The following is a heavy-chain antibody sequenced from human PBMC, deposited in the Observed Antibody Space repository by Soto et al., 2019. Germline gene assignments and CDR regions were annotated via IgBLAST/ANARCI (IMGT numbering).Heavy chain of an antibody. CDR3: VRTSGLDY. J-gene: IGHJ4*02. CDR2: IKHDGSEE. CDR1: GFTFSDFW. Sequence: EVQLVESGGGLVQPGGSLRLSCAASGFTFSDFWMSWVRQAPGKGLEWVANIKHDGSEEHFVDSVKGRFTISRDNAKNSLYLQMSSLRAEDTAVYYCVRTSGLDYWCQGVLVTVSS. V-gene: IGHV3-7*01.